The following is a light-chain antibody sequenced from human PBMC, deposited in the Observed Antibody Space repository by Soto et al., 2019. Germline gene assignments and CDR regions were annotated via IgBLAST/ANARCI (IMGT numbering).Light chain of an antibody. V-gene: IGLV1-44*01. CDR1: SSNIGRNT. CDR3: AAWDDTSSVV. J-gene: IGLJ1*01. CDR2: TND. Sequence: QSVLTQPPSASGTPGQRGIISCSGGSSNIGRNTVNWYQHLPGTAPRLLIYTNDQRPSGVPDRFSGSKSGTSASLAISGLQSEDEADYYCAAWDDTSSVVFGTGTKVTVL.